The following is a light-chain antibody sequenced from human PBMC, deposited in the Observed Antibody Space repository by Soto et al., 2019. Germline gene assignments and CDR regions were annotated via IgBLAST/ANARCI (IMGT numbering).Light chain of an antibody. CDR2: GAS. Sequence: EIVMTQSPATLSVSPGARATLSCRASQSVSSNLAWYQQKPGQAPRLLIYGASTRATGIPARFSGSGSGTEFTLTISSLQCEDFAVYYCQQYNNWPPLTFGGGTKVEIK. V-gene: IGKV3-15*01. CDR1: QSVSSN. CDR3: QQYNNWPPLT. J-gene: IGKJ4*01.